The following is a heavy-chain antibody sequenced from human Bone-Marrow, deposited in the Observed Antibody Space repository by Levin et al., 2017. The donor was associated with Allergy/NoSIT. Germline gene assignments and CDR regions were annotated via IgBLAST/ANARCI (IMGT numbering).Heavy chain of an antibody. Sequence: TSETLSLTCSVSGASISTTHFYWSWIRQPPGKGLECLGYILDNGATQYNPSLKSRITISADTSKNQFSLRLTSVTAADTAIYYCATIQRAQPGGHWGQGTLVTVSS. D-gene: IGHD5-18*01. CDR2: ILDNGAT. CDR1: GASISTTHFY. CDR3: ATIQRAQPGGH. J-gene: IGHJ4*02. V-gene: IGHV4-30-4*01.